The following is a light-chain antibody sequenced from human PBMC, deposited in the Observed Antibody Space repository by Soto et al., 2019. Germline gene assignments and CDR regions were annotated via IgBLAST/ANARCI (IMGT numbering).Light chain of an antibody. CDR1: QAISNY. CDR3: QQCHASPLT. Sequence: DIQMTQSPSFLSASVGDRVTITCRASQAISNYLNWYQQKPGKAPNLLIFGAQTLQSGVPSRFSGAGYGTDLTRPITALQPADVGIYYYQQCHASPLTFCQPKRL. V-gene: IGKV1-39*01. J-gene: IGKJ5*01. CDR2: GAQ.